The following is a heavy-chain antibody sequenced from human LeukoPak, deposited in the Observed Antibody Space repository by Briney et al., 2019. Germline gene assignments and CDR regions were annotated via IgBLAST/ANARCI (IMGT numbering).Heavy chain of an antibody. D-gene: IGHD2-15*01. V-gene: IGHV4-4*02. CDR2: IYQSGST. CDR3: ARSRPHCSGGSCYSGWFDP. CDR1: GGSISSSNW. J-gene: IGHJ5*02. Sequence: SGTLSLTCAVSGGSISSSNWWSWVRKPPGKGLEWIGEIYQSGSTNYNPSLKSRVTISVDKSKNQFSLKLSSVTAADTAVYYCARSRPHCSGGSCYSGWFDPWGQGTLVTVSS.